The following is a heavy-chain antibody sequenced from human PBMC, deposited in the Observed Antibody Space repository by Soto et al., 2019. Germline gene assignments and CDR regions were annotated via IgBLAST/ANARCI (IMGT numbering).Heavy chain of an antibody. CDR3: ASGWYSKD. V-gene: IGHV4-34*01. D-gene: IGHD6-13*01. CDR1: GGSFSGYY. J-gene: IGHJ4*02. CDR2: INHSGST. Sequence: PSETLSLTGAVYGGSFSGYYWSWIRQPPGKGLEWIGEINHSGSTNYNPSLKSRVTISVDTSKNQFSLRLSSVTAADTAVYYCASGWYSKDWGQGTLVTVS.